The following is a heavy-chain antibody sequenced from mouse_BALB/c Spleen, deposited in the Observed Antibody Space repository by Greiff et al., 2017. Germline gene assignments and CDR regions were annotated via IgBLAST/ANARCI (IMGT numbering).Heavy chain of an antibody. CDR1: GYNFTSYW. CDR2: IYPGSGST. J-gene: IGHJ2*01. CDR3: ARSITFDY. D-gene: IGHD1-1*01. Sequence: QVQLKQPGAELVKPGTSVKLSCKASGYNFTSYWINWVKLRPGQGLEWIGDIYPGSGSTNYNEKFKSKATLTVDTSSSTAYMQLSSLASEDSALYYCARSITFDYWGQGTTLTVSS. V-gene: IGHV1-55*01.